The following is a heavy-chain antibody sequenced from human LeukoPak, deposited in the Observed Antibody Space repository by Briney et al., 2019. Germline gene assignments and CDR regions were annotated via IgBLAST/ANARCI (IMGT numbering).Heavy chain of an antibody. CDR3: ARASEYEWNPPYYYDYMDV. Sequence: GASVKVSCKAFGYTFTKYAMNWVRQAPGQGLEWMRRINTNTGNPTYAQGFIGRFVFSLDTSVSMAYLQISSLKAEDTAVYYCARASEYEWNPPYYYDYMDVWGKGTTVTVSS. CDR1: GYTFTKYA. CDR2: INTNTGNP. V-gene: IGHV7-4-1*04. J-gene: IGHJ6*03. D-gene: IGHD1-20*01.